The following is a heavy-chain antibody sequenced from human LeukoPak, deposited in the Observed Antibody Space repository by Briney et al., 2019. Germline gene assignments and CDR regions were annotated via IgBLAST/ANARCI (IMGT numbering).Heavy chain of an antibody. CDR3: AREPPGGGFDY. J-gene: IGHJ4*02. CDR1: GFTFSAYA. Sequence: GGSLRLSCEASGFTFSAYAMTWVRQAPGKGLEWVSVVYSGGNTYYADSVKGRFTISRDNSKNTLYLQMNSLRAEDTAVYYCAREPPGGGFDYWGQGTLVTVSS. CDR2: VYSGGNT. D-gene: IGHD3-16*01. V-gene: IGHV3-66*01.